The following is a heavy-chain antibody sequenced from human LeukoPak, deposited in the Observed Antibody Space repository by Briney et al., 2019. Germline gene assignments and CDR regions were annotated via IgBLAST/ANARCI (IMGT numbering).Heavy chain of an antibody. Sequence: ASVKVSCKASGYTFTGYYMHWVRQAPGQGLEWMGRINPNSGGTNYAQKFLGRVTMTRDTSISTAYMELSRLRSDDTAVYYCARDHPGDYFVDYWGQGTLVTVSS. J-gene: IGHJ4*02. D-gene: IGHD4-17*01. CDR2: INPNSGGT. V-gene: IGHV1-2*06. CDR1: GYTFTGYY. CDR3: ARDHPGDYFVDY.